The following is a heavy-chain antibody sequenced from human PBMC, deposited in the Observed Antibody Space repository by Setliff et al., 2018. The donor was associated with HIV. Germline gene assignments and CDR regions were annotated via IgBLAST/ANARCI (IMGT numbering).Heavy chain of an antibody. CDR3: AGTRLGTFDY. D-gene: IGHD3-9*01. CDR2: INPTGGST. V-gene: IGHV1-46*01. CDR1: GYTLTDLS. Sequence: ASVKVSCKVSGYTLTDLSIHWVRQAPGQGLEWMGIINPTGGSTTYAQKFQGRVTVTRDTSTSTDYMELSRLRSDDTAVYYCAGTRLGTFDYWGQGTLVTVSS. J-gene: IGHJ4*02.